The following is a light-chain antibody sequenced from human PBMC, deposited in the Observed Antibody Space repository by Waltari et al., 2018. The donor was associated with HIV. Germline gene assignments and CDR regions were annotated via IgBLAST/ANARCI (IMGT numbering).Light chain of an antibody. CDR3: QQYGSSSLT. V-gene: IGKV3-20*01. Sequence: EIVLTQSPGTLSLSPGERATLSCRASQSVSSSYLAWYQQKPGQAPRLIISGASSRATGIPDRFSGRGYGTDFSFTISRLEPEDFAVYYCQQYGSSSLTFGGGTKVEIK. J-gene: IGKJ4*01. CDR1: QSVSSSY. CDR2: GAS.